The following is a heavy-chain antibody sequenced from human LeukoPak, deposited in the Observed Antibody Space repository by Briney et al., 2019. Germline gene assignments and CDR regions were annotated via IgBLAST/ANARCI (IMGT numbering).Heavy chain of an antibody. CDR2: IGTAGDT. Sequence: PGGSLRLFCAASGFTFSSYDMHWVRQATGKGLEWVSAIGTAGDTYYPGSVKGRFTISRENAKNSLYLQMNSLRAGDTAVYYCARVVKVPEGAWFDPWGQGTLVTVSS. V-gene: IGHV3-13*01. J-gene: IGHJ5*02. CDR3: ARVVKVPEGAWFDP. CDR1: GFTFSSYD. D-gene: IGHD1-1*01.